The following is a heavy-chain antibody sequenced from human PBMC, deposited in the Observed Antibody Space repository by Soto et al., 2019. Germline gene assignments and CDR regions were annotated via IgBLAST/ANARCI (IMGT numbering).Heavy chain of an antibody. J-gene: IGHJ4*02. V-gene: IGHV3-30*18. Sequence: QVQLVESGGGVVQPGRSLRLSCAASGFTFSSYGMHWVRQAPGKGLEWVAVISYDGSNKYYADSVKGRFTISRDNSKNTFYLKMNSLRAEDTAVYYCAKAPLIVVVTAPYNYGGQGTLATVSS. CDR2: ISYDGSNK. CDR1: GFTFSSYG. D-gene: IGHD2-21*02. CDR3: AKAPLIVVVTAPYNY.